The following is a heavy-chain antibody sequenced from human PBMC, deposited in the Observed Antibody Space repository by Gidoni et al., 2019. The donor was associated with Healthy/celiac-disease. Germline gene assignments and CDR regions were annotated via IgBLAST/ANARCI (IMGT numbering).Heavy chain of an antibody. CDR2: IYYSGST. CDR3: ARSVYYDSRAFDY. CDR1: GGSISSYY. D-gene: IGHD3-22*01. J-gene: IGHJ4*02. V-gene: IGHV4-59*01. Sequence: QVQLQESGPGLVTPSETLSLTCTVSGGSISSYYWSWIRQPPGKGLEWIGYIYYSGSTNYNPSLKSRVTISVDTSKNQFSLKLSSVTAADTAVYYCARSVYYDSRAFDYGGQGTLVTVSS.